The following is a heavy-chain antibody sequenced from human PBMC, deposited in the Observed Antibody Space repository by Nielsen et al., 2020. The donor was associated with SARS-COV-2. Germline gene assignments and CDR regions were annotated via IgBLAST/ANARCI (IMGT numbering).Heavy chain of an antibody. J-gene: IGHJ5*02. CDR2: ISYDASNE. CDR1: GFIVSSKY. D-gene: IGHD2/OR15-2a*01. Sequence: GESLKISCAASGFIVSSKYMNWVRQAPGKGLEWMAIISYDASNEHYADSVKGRFTISRDNSKDTLHLQMHSLELEDTAVYYCARETLDHTSSFVDHWGQGTLVTVSS. CDR3: ARETLDHTSSFVDH. V-gene: IGHV3-30-3*01.